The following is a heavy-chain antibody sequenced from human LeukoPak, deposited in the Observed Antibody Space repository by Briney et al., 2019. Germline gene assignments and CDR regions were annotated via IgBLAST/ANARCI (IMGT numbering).Heavy chain of an antibody. V-gene: IGHV3-23*01. CDR3: AKRRGLELLYYYYMDV. CDR2: ISGSGGST. J-gene: IGHJ6*03. D-gene: IGHD1-7*01. CDR1: GFTFSSYA. Sequence: PGGSLRLSCAASGFTFSSYAMIWVRQAPGRGLEWVSAISGSGGSTFYADSVKGRFTISRDNSKNTLYLQMNSLRAGDTAVYYCAKRRGLELLYYYYMDVWGKGTTVTVSS.